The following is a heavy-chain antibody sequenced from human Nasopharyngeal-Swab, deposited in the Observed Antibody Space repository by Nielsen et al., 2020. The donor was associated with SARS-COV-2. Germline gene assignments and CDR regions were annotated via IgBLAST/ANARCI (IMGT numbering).Heavy chain of an antibody. CDR2: LSPSETSP. D-gene: IGHD3-10*01. J-gene: IGHJ6*02. Sequence: GESLKISCVASGFTFSDYYMAWMRQAPGKGLEWVSYLSPSETSPDSADSVKGRFTVSRDNAKNLLYLHMNNLRGEDTAVYFCAREKGHQVLLDYYYHGLDVWRHGTAVTVSS. V-gene: IGHV3-11*01. CDR3: AREKGHQVLLDYYYHGLDV. CDR1: GFTFSDYY.